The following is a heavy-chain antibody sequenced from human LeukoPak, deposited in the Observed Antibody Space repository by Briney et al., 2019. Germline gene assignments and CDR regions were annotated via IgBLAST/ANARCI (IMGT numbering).Heavy chain of an antibody. V-gene: IGHV4-34*01. D-gene: IGHD2-2*01. CDR2: INHSGST. CDR1: GFSFRTYG. Sequence: GSLRLSCAASGFSFRTYGMHWVRQAPGKGLEWIGEINHSGSTSYNPSLKSRVTISVDTSKNQFSLKLSSVTAADTAVYYCARGLYAGYCSRTSCRIYAFDIWGQGTMVTVSS. J-gene: IGHJ3*02. CDR3: ARGLYAGYCSRTSCRIYAFDI.